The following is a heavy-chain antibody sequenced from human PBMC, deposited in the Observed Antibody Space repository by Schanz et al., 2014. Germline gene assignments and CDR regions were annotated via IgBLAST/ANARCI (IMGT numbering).Heavy chain of an antibody. Sequence: EVHLVESGGGLVQPGGSLRLSCAASGITFSSHSFNWVRQAPGKGLEWISYITYNGGTIYYADSVKGRFTVSRDNSKNTGSLKMTSLQPEDTAVYSCPADLWFGAVWGVWWGQGTLVTVSS. V-gene: IGHV3-48*01. J-gene: IGHJ4*02. D-gene: IGHD3-10*01. CDR2: ITYNGGTI. CDR3: PADLWFGAVWGVW. CDR1: GITFSSHS.